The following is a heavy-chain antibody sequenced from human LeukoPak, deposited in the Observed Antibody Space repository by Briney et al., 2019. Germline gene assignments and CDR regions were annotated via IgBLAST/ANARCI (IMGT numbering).Heavy chain of an antibody. D-gene: IGHD3-22*01. V-gene: IGHV1-8*01. CDR3: ARGLNGNYDSGAYAY. Sequence: ASVKVSCEASGYTFTSYDISWARQAHGQGLEWMAWMNPNNANTGYGQKFQGRVTLTKNIAINTAYMELSSLRPEDTAVYYCARGLNGNYDSGAYAYWGQGTLVTVSS. J-gene: IGHJ4*02. CDR2: MNPNNANT. CDR1: GYTFTSYD.